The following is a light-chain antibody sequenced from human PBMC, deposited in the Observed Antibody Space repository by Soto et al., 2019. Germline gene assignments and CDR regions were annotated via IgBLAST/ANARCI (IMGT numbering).Light chain of an antibody. J-gene: IGLJ1*01. CDR1: SSDVGSYNL. CDR2: EGS. V-gene: IGLV2-23*01. Sequence: VLAQPASVSGSPGQSITISCTGTSSDVGSYNLVSWYQQHPGKAPKLMIYEGSKRPSGVSNRFSGSKSGNTASLTISGLQAEDEADYYCCSYAGSSTYVFGTGTKVTVL. CDR3: CSYAGSSTYV.